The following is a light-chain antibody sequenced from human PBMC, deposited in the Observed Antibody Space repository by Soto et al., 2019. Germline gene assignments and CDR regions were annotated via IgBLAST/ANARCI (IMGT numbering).Light chain of an antibody. V-gene: IGLV3-21*02. CDR3: QVWDGSSDHYV. CDR1: NIGSDS. J-gene: IGLJ1*01. Sequence: SYDLTQPPSVSVAPGQTARITCGGDNIGSDSVHWYQQKPGQAPLLVVYDDSDRPSGIPERFSGFSYGNTATLTISRVEAGVEADYYCQVWDGSSDHYVFGTGTKVTVL. CDR2: DDS.